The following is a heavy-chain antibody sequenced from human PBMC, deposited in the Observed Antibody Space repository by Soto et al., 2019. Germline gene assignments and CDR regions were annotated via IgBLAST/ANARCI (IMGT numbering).Heavy chain of an antibody. CDR3: ARDSGTIRPYGMDV. J-gene: IGHJ6*02. Sequence: VGSLRLSCAAAGFTFSNHAMSWVRQAPGKGLEWVSTISGSGGTIYYADSVKGRFTISRDNSKNALWLQMNSLRAEDTALYYCARDSGTIRPYGMDVWGQGTTVTVSS. D-gene: IGHD2-8*01. CDR1: GFTFSNHA. V-gene: IGHV3-23*01. CDR2: ISGSGGTI.